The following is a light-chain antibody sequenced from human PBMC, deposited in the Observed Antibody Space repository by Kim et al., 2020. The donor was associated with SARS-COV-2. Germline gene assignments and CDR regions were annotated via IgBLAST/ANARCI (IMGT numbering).Light chain of an antibody. V-gene: IGLV3-9*01. CDR2: RDS. J-gene: IGLJ2*01. CDR1: NIEKRN. Sequence: SELNQPLSVSVALGQTARMTCGGDNIEKRNVHWYQQRPGQAPILVIYRDSKRPSGIPERVSGSNSGNTATLTISRVQAGDEADYYCQVWDGRAVVFGGGTQLTVL. CDR3: QVWDGRAVV.